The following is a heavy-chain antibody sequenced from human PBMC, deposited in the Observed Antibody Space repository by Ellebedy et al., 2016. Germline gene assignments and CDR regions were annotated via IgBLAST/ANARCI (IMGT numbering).Heavy chain of an antibody. CDR3: ARGGAYLDY. D-gene: IGHD1-26*01. CDR2: IYSSGST. CDR1: GGPINSGAYY. V-gene: IGHV4-61*10. Sequence: SETLSLTXTVSGGPINSGAYYWSRIRQPAGKGLDWFGQIYSSGSTNYNPSLKSRVTISVDTSKNQFSLKLTSVTAADTAVYYCARGGAYLDYWGQGTLVTVSS. J-gene: IGHJ4*02.